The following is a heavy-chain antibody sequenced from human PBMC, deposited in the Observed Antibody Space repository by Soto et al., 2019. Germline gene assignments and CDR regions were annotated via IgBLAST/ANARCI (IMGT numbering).Heavy chain of an antibody. CDR3: ATQLSHSDNRHKFQYYFDY. CDR2: IDPSDSQT. CDR1: GYSFAGYW. V-gene: IGHV5-10-1*01. J-gene: IGHJ4*02. D-gene: IGHD5-18*01. Sequence: PGESLKISCKGSGYSFAGYWINWVRQKPGKGLEWMGRIDPSDSQTYYSPSFRGHVTISATKSITTVFLQWSSLRASDTAMYYCATQLSHSDNRHKFQYYFDYWGQGTQVTVSS.